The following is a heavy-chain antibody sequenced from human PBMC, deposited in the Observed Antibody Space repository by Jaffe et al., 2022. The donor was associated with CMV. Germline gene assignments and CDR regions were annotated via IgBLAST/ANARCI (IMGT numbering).Heavy chain of an antibody. CDR3: ARDLSNLVGATGLFDY. V-gene: IGHV3-33*08. CDR2: IWYDGSNK. CDR1: GFTFSSYG. J-gene: IGHJ4*02. D-gene: IGHD1-26*01. Sequence: QVQLVESGGGVVQPGRSLRLSCAASGFTFSSYGMHWVRQAPGKGLEWVAVIWYDGSNKYYADSVKGRFTISRDNSKNTLYLQMNSLRAEDTAVYYCARDLSNLVGATGLFDYWGQGTLVTVSS.